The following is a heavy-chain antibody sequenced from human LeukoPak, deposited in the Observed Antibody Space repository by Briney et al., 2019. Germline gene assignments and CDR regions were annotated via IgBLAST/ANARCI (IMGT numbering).Heavy chain of an antibody. Sequence: ASVKVSCKASGGTFSSYAISWVRQAPGQGLEWMGRIIPIFGTANYAQKFQGRVTITTDESTSTAYMELSSLRTEDTAVYYCARAVYDSSGYYFDYWGQGTLVTVSS. CDR3: ARAVYDSSGYYFDY. V-gene: IGHV1-69*05. CDR2: IIPIFGTA. D-gene: IGHD3-22*01. J-gene: IGHJ4*02. CDR1: GGTFSSYA.